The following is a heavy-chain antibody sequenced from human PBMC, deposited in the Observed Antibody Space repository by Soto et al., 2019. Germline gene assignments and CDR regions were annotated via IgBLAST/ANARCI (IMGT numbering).Heavy chain of an antibody. CDR1: GGSISSYY. J-gene: IGHJ4*02. CDR3: ARANYDSSGWYGLDY. CDR2: IYYRGST. V-gene: IGHV4-59*01. D-gene: IGHD6-19*01. Sequence: QVQLQESGPGLVKPSETLSLTCTVSGGSISSYYWSWIRQPPGKGLEWIGFIYYRGSTNYNPSLKSRVTISVDTSKNQCSLKLSSVTAADTAVYYCARANYDSSGWYGLDYWGQGTLVTVSS.